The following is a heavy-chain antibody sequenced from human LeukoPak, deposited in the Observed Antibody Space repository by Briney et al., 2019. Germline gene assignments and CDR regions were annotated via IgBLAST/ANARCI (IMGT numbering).Heavy chain of an antibody. CDR3: AREAGGFGY. CDR1: GFTFSTYY. D-gene: IGHD3-10*01. Sequence: GGSLRLSCAASGFTFSTYYMNWVRHAPGKGLEWVSSISTCGTYIYYADSVKGRFTISRDNAKNTMYLKMNSMRVEDTAVYYCAREAGGFGYGDQGKRVMVSA. J-gene: IGHJ4*02. V-gene: IGHV3-21*01. CDR2: ISTCGTYI.